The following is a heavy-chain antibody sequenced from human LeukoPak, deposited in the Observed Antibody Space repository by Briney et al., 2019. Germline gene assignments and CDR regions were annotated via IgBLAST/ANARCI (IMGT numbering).Heavy chain of an antibody. CDR1: GGSISSSGCY. V-gene: IGHV4-39*07. CDR2: IYHSGST. Sequence: SETLSLTCTVSGGSISSSGCYWGWIRQPPGKGLEWIGYIYHSGSTYYNPSLKSRVTISVDRSKNQFSLKLSSVTAADTAVCYCARPYDNFDYWGQGTLVTVSS. J-gene: IGHJ4*02. D-gene: IGHD3-22*01. CDR3: ARPYDNFDY.